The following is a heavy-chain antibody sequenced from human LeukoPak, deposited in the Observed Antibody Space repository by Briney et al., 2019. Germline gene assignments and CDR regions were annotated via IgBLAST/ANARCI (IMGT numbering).Heavy chain of an antibody. CDR3: AREVMVVAATTFWYFDL. V-gene: IGHV3-21*01. CDR1: GFTFSSNA. D-gene: IGHD2-15*01. Sequence: GGSLTLSCAASGFTFSSNAMHWVRQAPGKGLEWVSSISSSSSYIYYADSVKGRFTISRDNAKNSLFLHMNSLRGEDTAVYYCAREVMVVAATTFWYFDLWGRGTLVTVSS. CDR2: ISSSSSYI. J-gene: IGHJ2*01.